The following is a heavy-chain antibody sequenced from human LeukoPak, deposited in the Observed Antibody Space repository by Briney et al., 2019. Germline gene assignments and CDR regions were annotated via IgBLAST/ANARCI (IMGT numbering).Heavy chain of an antibody. D-gene: IGHD4-17*01. V-gene: IGHV3-23*01. CDR3: AKGHYGDSAY. J-gene: IGHJ4*02. CDR2: IRYSGGST. CDR1: GFTFSSYG. Sequence: GGSLTLSCAASGFTFSSYGMSCVRHAPGKGREWVSAIRYSGGSTYYADSVKGRFTISRHNSKNTLYLQMTSLRAEDTAVYYCAKGHYGDSAYWGQGTLVTVSS.